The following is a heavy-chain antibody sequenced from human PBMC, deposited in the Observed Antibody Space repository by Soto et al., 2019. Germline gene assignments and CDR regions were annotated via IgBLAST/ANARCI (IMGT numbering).Heavy chain of an antibody. CDR2: IIPIFGTA. D-gene: IGHD2-2*01. CDR1: GGTFSSYA. Sequence: GASVKVSCKASGGTFSSYAISWVRQAPGQGLEWMGGIIPIFGTANYAQKFQGRVTITADESTSTAYMELSSLRSEDTAVYYCARAYFSSTSCYDYYYYGMDVWGQGTTVTVSS. V-gene: IGHV1-69*13. CDR3: ARAYFSSTSCYDYYYYGMDV. J-gene: IGHJ6*02.